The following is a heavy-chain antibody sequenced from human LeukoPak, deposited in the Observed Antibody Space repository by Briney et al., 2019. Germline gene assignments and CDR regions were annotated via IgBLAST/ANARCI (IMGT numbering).Heavy chain of an antibody. V-gene: IGHV3-30-3*01. D-gene: IGHD3-22*01. J-gene: IGHJ4*02. CDR2: ISYDGSNK. CDR1: GFTFSSYA. Sequence: GRSLRLSCAASGFTFSSYAMHWVRQAPGKGLEWVAVISYDGSNKYYADSVKGRFTISRDNSKNTLYLQMYSLRAEDTAVYYCVYSSGYSMSDYWGQGTLVTVSS. CDR3: VYSSGYSMSDY.